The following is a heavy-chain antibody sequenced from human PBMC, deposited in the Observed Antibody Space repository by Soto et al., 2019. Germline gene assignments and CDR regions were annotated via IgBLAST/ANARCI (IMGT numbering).Heavy chain of an antibody. D-gene: IGHD5-18*01. CDR1: GYTFSNYD. V-gene: IGHV1-8*01. CDR3: ARRARMGTQLWLPFDY. J-gene: IGHJ4*02. CDR2: VNPNSGNT. Sequence: QVQLVQSGAEVKKPGASVKVSCKASGYTFSNYDINWVRQATGQGLEWMGWVNPNSGNTGYAQRFQGRVTMTRDFFINTAYMELSSLTSEDTAVYYCARRARMGTQLWLPFDYWAQGTLVTVSS.